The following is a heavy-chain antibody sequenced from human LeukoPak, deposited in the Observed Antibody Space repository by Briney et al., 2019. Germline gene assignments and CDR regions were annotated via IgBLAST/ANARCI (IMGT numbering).Heavy chain of an antibody. CDR3: ATEGFDP. V-gene: IGHV3-30*02. Sequence: PGGSLRLSCAASGVTFSRYGMHWVRQAPGKGLEWVSFIRYDGSDKYYVDSVKGRFTISRDNAKNTLYLQLNSLRVEDTAVYYCATEGFDPWGQGTPVTVSS. J-gene: IGHJ5*02. CDR2: IRYDGSDK. CDR1: GVTFSRYG.